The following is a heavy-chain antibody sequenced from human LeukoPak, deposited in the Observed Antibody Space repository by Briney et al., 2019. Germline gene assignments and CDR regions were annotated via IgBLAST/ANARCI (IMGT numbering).Heavy chain of an antibody. CDR3: ARAETTVVTAFDY. CDR2: ISSSSSYI. D-gene: IGHD4-23*01. Sequence: GGSLRLSCAASGFTLTSYAMNWVRQAPGKGLEWVSSISSSSSYIYYADSVKGRFTISRDNAKNSLYLQMNSLRAEDTAVYYCARAETTVVTAFDYWGQGTLVTVSS. V-gene: IGHV3-21*01. J-gene: IGHJ4*02. CDR1: GFTLTSYA.